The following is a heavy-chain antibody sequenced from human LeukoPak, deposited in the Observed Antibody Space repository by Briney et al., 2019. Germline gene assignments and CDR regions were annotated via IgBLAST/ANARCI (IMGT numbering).Heavy chain of an antibody. Sequence: PSETLSLTCTVSGGSISSYYWSWIRQPPGKGLEWIGYIYYSGSTNYNPSLKSRVTISVDTSKNQFSLKLSSVTAADTAVYYCASADCSSTSCYRYYYYYGMDVWGQGTTVTVSS. J-gene: IGHJ6*02. CDR2: IYYSGST. V-gene: IGHV4-59*12. CDR3: ASADCSSTSCYRYYYYYGMDV. CDR1: GGSISSYY. D-gene: IGHD2-2*02.